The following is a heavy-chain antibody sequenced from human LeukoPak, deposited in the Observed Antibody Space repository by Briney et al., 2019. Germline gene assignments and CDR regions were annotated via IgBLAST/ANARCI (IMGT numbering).Heavy chain of an antibody. CDR1: GGSISSGGYS. D-gene: IGHD6-19*01. CDR3: AGGYSSGWYAYPLFDY. J-gene: IGHJ4*02. V-gene: IGHV4-30-2*01. Sequence: SETLSLTCAVSGGSISSGGYSWSWIRQPPGKGLEWIGYIYHSGSTYYNPSLKSRVTISVDRSKNQFSLKLGSVTAADTAVYYCAGGYSSGWYAYPLFDYWGQGTLVTVSS. CDR2: IYHSGST.